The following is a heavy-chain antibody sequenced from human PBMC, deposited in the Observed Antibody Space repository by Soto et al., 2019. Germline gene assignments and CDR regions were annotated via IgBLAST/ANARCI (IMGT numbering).Heavy chain of an antibody. V-gene: IGHV4-59*01. CDR3: ARTPFIQDYDFWLEYYFDY. J-gene: IGHJ4*02. Sequence: LSLTCTVSGGSISSYYWSWIRQPPGKGLEWIGYIYYSGSTNYNPSLKSRVTISVDTSKNQFSLKLSSVTAADTAVYYCARTPFIQDYDFWLEYYFDYWGQGTLVTVSS. CDR2: IYYSGST. CDR1: GGSISSYY. D-gene: IGHD3-3*01.